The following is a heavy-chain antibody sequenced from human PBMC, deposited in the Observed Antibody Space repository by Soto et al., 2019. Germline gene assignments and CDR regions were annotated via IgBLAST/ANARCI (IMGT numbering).Heavy chain of an antibody. Sequence: QVQLVQSGAEVKKPGSSVKVSCKASGGTFSSYAIDWVRQAPGQGLEWMGGIIPLFGTPSYAPRFQDRVTITADESSSTAYMELSSLRSEDTAVYYCARVIDRQQLSAFDIWGQGTVVTVSS. CDR3: ARVIDRQQLSAFDI. CDR1: GGTFSSYA. V-gene: IGHV1-69*01. J-gene: IGHJ3*02. D-gene: IGHD6-13*01. CDR2: IIPLFGTP.